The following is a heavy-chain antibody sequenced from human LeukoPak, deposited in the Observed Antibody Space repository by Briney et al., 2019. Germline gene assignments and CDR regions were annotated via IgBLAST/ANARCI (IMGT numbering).Heavy chain of an antibody. D-gene: IGHD3-16*01. V-gene: IGHV4-38-2*02. J-gene: IGHJ4*02. CDR3: AREGGLPY. Sequence: PSETLSLTCTVSSYSISSGYYWGWIRQPPGKGLEWIGSVYHSGSTYYNPSLKSRVTMSVDTSKNQFSLKLSSVTAADTAVYYCAREGGLPYWGQGTLVTVSS. CDR1: SYSISSGYY. CDR2: VYHSGST.